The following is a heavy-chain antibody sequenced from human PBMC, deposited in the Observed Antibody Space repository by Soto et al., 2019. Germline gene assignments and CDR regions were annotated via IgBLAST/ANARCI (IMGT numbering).Heavy chain of an antibody. D-gene: IGHD2-21*01. CDR2: ISGFGDDT. CDR1: GFTFSNSA. J-gene: IGHJ6*04. Sequence: GGSLRLSCTASGFTFSNSAMNWVRLAPRKGLEWVSAISGFGDDTYYADSVKGRFTISRDNSKNTLYLQLSTLRAEDSAIYYCAKARCGDTCYYRMDGWGKGTTVTGSS. CDR3: AKARCGDTCYYRMDG. V-gene: IGHV3-23*01.